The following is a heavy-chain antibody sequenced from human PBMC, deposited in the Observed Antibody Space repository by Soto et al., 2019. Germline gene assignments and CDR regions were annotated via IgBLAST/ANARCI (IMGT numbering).Heavy chain of an antibody. CDR2: IYYSGST. CDR1: GGSISSSSYY. CDR3: ARPYCSGGSCYRYYFDY. V-gene: IGHV4-39*01. Sequence: SETLSLTCTVSGGSISSSSYYWGWIRQPPGKGLEWIGSIYYSGSTYYNPSLKSRVTISVDTSKNQFSLKLSSVTAADTAVYYCARPYCSGGSCYRYYFDYWGQGTLVTVSS. J-gene: IGHJ4*02. D-gene: IGHD2-15*01.